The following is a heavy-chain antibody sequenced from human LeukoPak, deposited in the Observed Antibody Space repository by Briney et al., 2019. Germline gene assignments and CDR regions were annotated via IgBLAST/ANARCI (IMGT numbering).Heavy chain of an antibody. V-gene: IGHV5-51*01. CDR3: ARHTPYYDILTGYYKPPYYYYGMDV. CDR2: IYPGDSDT. J-gene: IGHJ6*02. D-gene: IGHD3-9*01. Sequence: GESLKISCKGSGYSFTSYWIGWVRQMPGKGLEWMGIIYPGDSDTRYSPSFQGQVTISADKSISTAYLQWSSLKASDTAMYYCARHTPYYDILTGYYKPPYYYYGMDVWGQGTTVTVSS. CDR1: GYSFTSYW.